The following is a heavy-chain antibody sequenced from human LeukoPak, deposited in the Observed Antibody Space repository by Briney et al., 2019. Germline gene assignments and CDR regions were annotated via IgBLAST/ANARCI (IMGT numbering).Heavy chain of an antibody. CDR2: ISVYIDNT. V-gene: IGHV1-18*01. CDR1: GYTLTTCG. CDR3: ARVGTDYGDYHFDN. Sequence: ASVTVSFKASGYTLTTCGISWVRQAPGQGSEWMGWISVYIDNTNYAQKFQGRVTMTTATATSTAYMELRSLRSDDTAVYYCARVGTDYGDYHFDNWGQGTLVTVSS. D-gene: IGHD4-17*01. J-gene: IGHJ4*02.